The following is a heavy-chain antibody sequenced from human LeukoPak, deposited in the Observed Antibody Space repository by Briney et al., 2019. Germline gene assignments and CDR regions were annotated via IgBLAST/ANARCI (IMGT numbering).Heavy chain of an antibody. V-gene: IGHV4-59*08. CDR3: ARDTAMVGFDAFDI. CDR2: IYYSGST. CDR1: GGSISSYY. Sequence: SETLSLTCTVSGGSISSYYWSWIRQPPGKGLEWIGYIYYSGSTNYNPSLKSRVTISVDTSKNQFSLKLSSVTAADTAVYYCARDTAMVGFDAFDIWGQGTMVTVSS. D-gene: IGHD5-18*01. J-gene: IGHJ3*02.